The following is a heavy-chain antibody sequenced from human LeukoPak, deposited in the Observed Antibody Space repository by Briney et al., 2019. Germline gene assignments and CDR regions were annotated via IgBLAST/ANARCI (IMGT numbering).Heavy chain of an antibody. J-gene: IGHJ6*02. V-gene: IGHV3-30*03. CDR1: GFTFSSYG. CDR2: ISYDGSNK. Sequence: GGSLRLSCAASGFTFSSYGMHWVRQAPGKGLEWVAVISYDGSNKYYADSVEGRFTISRDNSKNTLYLQMNGLRAEDTAVYYCARDRGAVFFYGMDVWGQGTTVTVSS. D-gene: IGHD3-10*01. CDR3: ARDRGAVFFYGMDV.